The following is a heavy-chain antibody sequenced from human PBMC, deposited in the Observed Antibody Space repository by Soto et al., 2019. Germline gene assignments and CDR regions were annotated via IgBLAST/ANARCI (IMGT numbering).Heavy chain of an antibody. D-gene: IGHD5-18*01. J-gene: IGHJ5*02. CDR2: IYYTGSTT. V-gene: IGHV4-39*01. CDR3: VRHSGYSSSWGEFDP. CDR1: GGSIGRSSYY. Sequence: SETLSLTCNVSGGSIGRSSYYWAWNRQSPGKGLEWIGSIYYTGSTTYYNPSLKSRVAISVDRAKNQFSLKLASVTAADTAMYYCVRHSGYSSSWGEFDPWGQGTLVTVSS.